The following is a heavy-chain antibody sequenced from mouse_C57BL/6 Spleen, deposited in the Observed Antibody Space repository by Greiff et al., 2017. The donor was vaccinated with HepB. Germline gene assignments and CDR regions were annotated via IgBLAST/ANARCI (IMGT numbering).Heavy chain of an antibody. D-gene: IGHD2-5*01. CDR3: ASGSIVTTGYFDV. V-gene: IGHV2-2*01. Sequence: QVHVKQSGPGLVQPSQSLSITCTVSGFSLTSYGVHWVRQSPGKGLEWLGVIWSGGSTDYNAAFISRLSISKDNSKSQVFFKMNSLQADDTAIYYCASGSIVTTGYFDVWGTGTTVTVSS. CDR2: IWSGGST. CDR1: GFSLTSYG. J-gene: IGHJ1*03.